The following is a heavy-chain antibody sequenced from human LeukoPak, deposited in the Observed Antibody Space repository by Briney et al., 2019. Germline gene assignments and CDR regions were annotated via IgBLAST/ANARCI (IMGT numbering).Heavy chain of an antibody. CDR3: AKDSAYYYDRSGYYYD. D-gene: IGHD3-22*01. J-gene: IGHJ4*02. CDR1: GFSFSSYG. CDR2: TRYDGTNK. V-gene: IGHV3-30*02. Sequence: GGSLRLSCAASGFSFSSYGMHWVRQAPGKGLEWVAFTRYDGTNKYYADSVKGRFTISRDNSKNTLYLQMNSLRAEDTAMYYCAKDSAYYYDRSGYYYDWGQGTLVTVSS.